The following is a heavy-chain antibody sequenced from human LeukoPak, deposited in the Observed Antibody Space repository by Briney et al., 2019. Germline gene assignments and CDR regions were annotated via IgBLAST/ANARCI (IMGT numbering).Heavy chain of an antibody. CDR1: GGTFSSYA. V-gene: IGHV1-69*13. CDR3: ASWYSGSYYVDY. D-gene: IGHD1-26*01. Sequence: ASVKVSCKASGGTFSSYAISWVGRAPGKGFEWMGGIIPIFGTANYAQKFQGRVTITADESTSTAYMELSSLRSEDTAVYYCASWYSGSYYVDYWGQGTLVTVSS. CDR2: IIPIFGTA. J-gene: IGHJ4*02.